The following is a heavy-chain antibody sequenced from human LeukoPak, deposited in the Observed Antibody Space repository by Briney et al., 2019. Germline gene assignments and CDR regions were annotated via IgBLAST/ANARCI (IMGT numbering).Heavy chain of an antibody. V-gene: IGHV4-59*01. CDR1: GGSISSYY. D-gene: IGHD1-1*01. J-gene: IGHJ3*02. Sequence: SSETLSLTCTVSGGSISSYYWSWIRQPPGKGLEWIGYIYCSGSTNYNPSLKSRVTISVDTSKNQFSLKLSSVTAADTAVYYCARDRGGGTTGTTREAFDIWGQGTMVTVSS. CDR3: ARDRGGGTTGTTREAFDI. CDR2: IYCSGST.